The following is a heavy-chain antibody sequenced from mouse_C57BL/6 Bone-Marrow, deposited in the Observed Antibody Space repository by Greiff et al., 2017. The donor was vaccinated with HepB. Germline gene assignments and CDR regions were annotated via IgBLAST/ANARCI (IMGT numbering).Heavy chain of an antibody. CDR2: INYDGSST. J-gene: IGHJ4*01. CDR1: GFTFSDYY. V-gene: IGHV5-16*01. Sequence: EVQVVESEGGLVQPGSSMKLSCTASGFTFSDYYMAWVRQVPEKGLEWVANINYDGSSTYYLDSLKSRFIISRDNAKNILYLQMSSLKSEDTATYYCARDKGDYYGSSYGYAMDYWGQGTSVTVSS. CDR3: ARDKGDYYGSSYGYAMDY. D-gene: IGHD1-1*01.